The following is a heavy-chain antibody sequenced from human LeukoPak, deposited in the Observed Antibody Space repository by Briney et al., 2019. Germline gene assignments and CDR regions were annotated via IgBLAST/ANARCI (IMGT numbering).Heavy chain of an antibody. J-gene: IGHJ4*02. D-gene: IGHD1-1*01. CDR3: ARDDLVRDRYDYVDY. V-gene: IGHV3-7*01. Sequence: GGSLRLSCAASGFTLSSYWMSWVRQAPGKGLEWVANINQDGNEKYYVDSARGRFTVSRDNAKKSVYLQMNSLRVEDTAVYYCARDDLVRDRYDYVDYWGQGTLVTVSS. CDR2: INQDGNEK. CDR1: GFTLSSYW.